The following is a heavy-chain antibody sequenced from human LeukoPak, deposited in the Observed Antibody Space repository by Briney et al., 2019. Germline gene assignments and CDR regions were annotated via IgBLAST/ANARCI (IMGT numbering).Heavy chain of an antibody. J-gene: IGHJ4*02. CDR2: ISWNSGSI. Sequence: TGGSLRLSCAASGFTFSNAWMSWVRRAPGKGLEWVSGISWNSGSIGYADSVRGRFTISRDNAKNSLYLQMNSLRAEDMALYYCAKDYGYSGYDYFDYWGQGTLVTVSS. V-gene: IGHV3-9*03. CDR3: AKDYGYSGYDYFDY. D-gene: IGHD5-12*01. CDR1: GFTFSNAW.